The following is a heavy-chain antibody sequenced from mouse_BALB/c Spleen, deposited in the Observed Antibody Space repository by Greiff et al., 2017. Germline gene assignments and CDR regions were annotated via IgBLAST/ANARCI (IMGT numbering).Heavy chain of an antibody. J-gene: IGHJ1*01. CDR3: TRRDGYQGYFDV. V-gene: IGHV1-5*01. CDR2: IYPGNSDT. D-gene: IGHD2-3*01. CDR1: GYTFTSYW. Sequence: DVKLVESGTVLARPGASVKMSCKASGYTFTSYWMHWVKQRPGQGLEWIGAIYPGNSDTSYNQKFKGKAKLTAVTSTSTAYMELSSLTNEDSAVYYGTRRDGYQGYFDVWGAGTTVTVSS.